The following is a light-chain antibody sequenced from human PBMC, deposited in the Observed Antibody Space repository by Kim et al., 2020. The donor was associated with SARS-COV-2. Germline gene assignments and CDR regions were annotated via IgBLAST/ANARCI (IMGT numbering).Light chain of an antibody. Sequence: SASVGDRVTITCRASQNITRYLNWYQQKPGKAPKLLIYVESSLERGVPSRFSGSGSGTDFTLTISSLRPEDCASYFCQQSFMIPYTFGQGTKLEI. CDR3: QQSFMIPYT. CDR1: QNITRY. V-gene: IGKV1-39*01. J-gene: IGKJ2*01. CDR2: VES.